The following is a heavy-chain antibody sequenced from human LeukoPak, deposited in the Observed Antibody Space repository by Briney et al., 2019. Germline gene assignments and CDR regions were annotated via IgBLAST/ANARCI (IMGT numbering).Heavy chain of an antibody. CDR3: ARDVTMISAFDI. CDR1: GFTFDDYA. D-gene: IGHD3-22*01. J-gene: IGHJ3*02. V-gene: IGHV3-9*01. Sequence: GGSRRLSCAASGFTFDDYAMHWVRQAQGKGLEWVSGISWNSSSRGYADSVKGRFTISRDNAKNSLYLQMNSLRSEDTAVYYCARDVTMISAFDIWGQGTMVTVSS. CDR2: ISWNSSSR.